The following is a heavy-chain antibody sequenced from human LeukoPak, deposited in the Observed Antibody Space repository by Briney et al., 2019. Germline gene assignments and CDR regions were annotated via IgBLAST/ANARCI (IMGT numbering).Heavy chain of an antibody. Sequence: SETLSLTCNVSGGSISSYYWSWIRQPAGKGLELIGHIYSSGSTNYNPSLKSRVTMSVDTSKNQFSLKLSSVTAADTAVYYCARAIGYCSSNTCYLYFDYWGQGTLVTVSS. CDR1: GGSISSYY. V-gene: IGHV4-4*07. J-gene: IGHJ4*02. CDR2: IYSSGST. D-gene: IGHD2-2*01. CDR3: ARAIGYCSSNTCYLYFDY.